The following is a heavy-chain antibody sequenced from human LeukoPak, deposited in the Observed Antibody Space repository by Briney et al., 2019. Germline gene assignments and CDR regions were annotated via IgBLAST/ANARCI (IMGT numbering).Heavy chain of an antibody. CDR3: ARYCGGDCYGMDV. Sequence: QSGGSLRLSCAASGFTFSSYWMSWVRQVPRKGLQWVANIKQDGSEKDYVDSVKGRFTISRDNAKNSLYLQMNSLRAEDTAIYYCARYCGGDCYGMDVWGQGTTVTVSS. J-gene: IGHJ6*02. D-gene: IGHD2-21*01. V-gene: IGHV3-7*01. CDR2: IKQDGSEK. CDR1: GFTFSSYW.